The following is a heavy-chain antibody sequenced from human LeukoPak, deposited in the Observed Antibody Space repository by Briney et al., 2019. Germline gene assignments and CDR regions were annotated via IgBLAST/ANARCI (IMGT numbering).Heavy chain of an antibody. CDR2: IKSNSGGT. CDR1: GYTFTGYY. Sequence: GASVKVSCKASGYTFTGYYIHWVRQAPGQGLEWMGWIKSNSGGTKYAQKFQGRVTMTRDTSITTAYMELSRLRSDDTAVYYCARGSSVWFDYWGQGTLVTVSS. D-gene: IGHD6-19*01. J-gene: IGHJ4*02. CDR3: ARGSSVWFDY. V-gene: IGHV1-2*02.